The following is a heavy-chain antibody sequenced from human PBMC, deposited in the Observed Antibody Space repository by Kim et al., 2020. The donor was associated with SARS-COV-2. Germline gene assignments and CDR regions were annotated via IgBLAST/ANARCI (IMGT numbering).Heavy chain of an antibody. CDR3: ARGLGGYNSYSPTIDY. J-gene: IGHJ4*02. Sequence: ASVKVSCKASGYTFTSYAMNWVRQAPGQGLEWMGWINTNTGNPTYAQGFTGRFVFSLDTSVSTAYLQISSLKAEDTAVYYCARGLGGYNSYSPTIDYRGQGTLVTVSS. D-gene: IGHD5-12*01. V-gene: IGHV7-4-1*02. CDR1: GYTFTSYA. CDR2: INTNTGNP.